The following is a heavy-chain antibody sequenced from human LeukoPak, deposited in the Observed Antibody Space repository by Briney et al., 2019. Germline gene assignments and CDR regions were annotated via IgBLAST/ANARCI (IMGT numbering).Heavy chain of an antibody. CDR1: GGTFSSYA. Sequence: SVKVSCKASGGTFSSYAISWVRQAPGQGLEWMGRIIPILGIANYAQKFQGRVTITADKSTSTAYMELSSLRSEDTAVYYCARNLNSSSWPFRWGQGTMVTVSS. D-gene: IGHD6-13*01. CDR3: ARNLNSSSWPFR. J-gene: IGHJ3*01. V-gene: IGHV1-69*04. CDR2: IIPILGIA.